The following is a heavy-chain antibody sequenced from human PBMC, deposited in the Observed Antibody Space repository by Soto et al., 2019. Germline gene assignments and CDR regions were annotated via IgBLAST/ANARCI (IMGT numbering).Heavy chain of an antibody. J-gene: IGHJ4*02. Sequence: SLKVSCKASGGTFSSYAISWVRQAPGQGLEWMGGIIPIFGTANYAQKFQGRVTITADESTSTAYMELSSLRSEDTAVYYCARYPPVDYFFDYWGQGTLVTVYS. CDR3: ARYPPVDYFFDY. CDR2: IIPIFGTA. D-gene: IGHD2-21*01. V-gene: IGHV1-69*13. CDR1: GGTFSSYA.